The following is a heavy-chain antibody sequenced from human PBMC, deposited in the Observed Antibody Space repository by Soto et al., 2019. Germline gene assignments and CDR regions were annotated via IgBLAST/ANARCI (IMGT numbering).Heavy chain of an antibody. Sequence: AGGSLRLSCAASGFTFGSYWMSWVRQAPGKGLEWVANINPGGREKNYVDSVKGRFSIFRDDAEKSHHLQMNSLRVEDTAVYSCAKYGAGNYGAYALDLWGQGTMVTVSS. V-gene: IGHV3-7*01. CDR1: GFTFGSYW. J-gene: IGHJ3*01. CDR3: AKYGAGNYGAYALDL. D-gene: IGHD3-10*01. CDR2: INPGGREK.